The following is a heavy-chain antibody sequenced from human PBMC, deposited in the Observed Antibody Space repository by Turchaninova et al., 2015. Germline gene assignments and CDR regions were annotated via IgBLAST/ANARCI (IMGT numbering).Heavy chain of an antibody. J-gene: IGHJ4*02. D-gene: IGHD3-10*01. Sequence: QITLKESGPTLVKPTQTLTLTCTFSGFSLSTSGVGVGWIRQPPGKALEWLALIYWDDDNRYTPPLKRRLTITTDTSKIQVVLTMTNMDPVDTATYYCAHRGRYDGSGSYYNQYYFDYWGQGTLVTVSS. CDR3: AHRGRYDGSGSYYNQYYFDY. V-gene: IGHV2-5*02. CDR2: IYWDDDN. CDR1: GFSLSTSGVG.